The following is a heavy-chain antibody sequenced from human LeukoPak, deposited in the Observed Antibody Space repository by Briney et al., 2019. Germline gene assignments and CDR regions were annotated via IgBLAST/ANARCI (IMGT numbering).Heavy chain of an antibody. Sequence: PGRSLRLSCAASGFTFSGYGMHWVRQAPGKGLEWVAVISYDGSNKYYADSVKGRFTISRDNSKNTLYLQMNSLRAEDTAVYYCAMVPYDSSGYSVPWGQGTLVTVSS. CDR3: AMVPYDSSGYSVP. V-gene: IGHV3-30*03. CDR1: GFTFSGYG. D-gene: IGHD3-22*01. J-gene: IGHJ5*02. CDR2: ISYDGSNK.